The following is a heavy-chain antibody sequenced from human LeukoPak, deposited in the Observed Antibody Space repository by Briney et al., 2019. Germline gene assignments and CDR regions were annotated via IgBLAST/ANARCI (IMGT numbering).Heavy chain of an antibody. CDR3: AKDIAQGYTFGSIERDY. D-gene: IGHD5-18*01. CDR2: ISESGSGT. Sequence: AGGSLRLSCAVSGLTFSRYAMSWVRQAPGKGLEWVSAISESGSGTYYADSVKGRSTISRDNSKDTLSLQMNSLRAEDTAVYYCAKDIAQGYTFGSIERDYWGQGTLVTVSS. V-gene: IGHV3-23*01. J-gene: IGHJ4*02. CDR1: GLTFSRYA.